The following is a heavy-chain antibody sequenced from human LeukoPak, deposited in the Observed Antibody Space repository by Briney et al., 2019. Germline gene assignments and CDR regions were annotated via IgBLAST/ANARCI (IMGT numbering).Heavy chain of an antibody. J-gene: IGHJ3*02. CDR3: AKDLRFRVTVTRPHLSAFDI. Sequence: GGSLXLSCAASGFTVSSNYMSWVRQAPGKGLEGVSVIYSGGSTYYADSVKGRFTISRDNSKNTLYLQMNSLRAEDTAVYYCAKDLRFRVTVTRPHLSAFDIWGQGTMVTVSS. CDR2: IYSGGST. D-gene: IGHD4-17*01. CDR1: GFTVSSNY. V-gene: IGHV3-53*01.